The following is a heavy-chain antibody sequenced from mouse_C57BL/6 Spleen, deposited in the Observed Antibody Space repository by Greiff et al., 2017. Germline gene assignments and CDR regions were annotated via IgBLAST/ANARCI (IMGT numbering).Heavy chain of an antibody. V-gene: IGHV1-50*01. Sequence: QVQLQQPGAELVKPGASVKLSCKASGYTFTSYWMQWVKQRPGQGLEWIGEIDPSASYTNYNQKFKGKATLTVDTSSSTAYMQLSSLTSEDSAVYYCARPTGTLAWFAYWGQGTLVTVSA. D-gene: IGHD4-1*01. CDR2: IDPSASYT. J-gene: IGHJ3*01. CDR3: ARPTGTLAWFAY. CDR1: GYTFTSYW.